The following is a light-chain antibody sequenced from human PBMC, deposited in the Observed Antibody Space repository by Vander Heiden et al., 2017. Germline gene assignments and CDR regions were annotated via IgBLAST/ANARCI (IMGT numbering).Light chain of an antibody. J-gene: IGKJ5*01. CDR1: RRLSTN. V-gene: IGKV3-15*01. CDR3: QQYNNWPLT. CDR2: PAS. Sequence: EIVMTQSPATLSVSPGDRATLSCSASRRLSTNYLPWYHQKPAQPPTLLICPASTRGTAIPARCSGSGCPTDFTLTISSLESEDFAIYYCQQYNNWPLTFGQGTRLEIK.